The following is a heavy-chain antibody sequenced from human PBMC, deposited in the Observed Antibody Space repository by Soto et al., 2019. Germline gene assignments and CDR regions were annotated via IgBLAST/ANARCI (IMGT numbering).Heavy chain of an antibody. Sequence: EVHLEESGGTLVHPGGSLKLSCAASGRTFSDYYMDWVRQPPGKALEWLDRVRNEANSYTTQYAASVAGRFTISRDDSKKSLYLQMNSLRTDDTAVYFCVRQLGGPNDSWGQGTLVTVSS. CDR1: GRTFSDYY. CDR3: VRQLGGPNDS. J-gene: IGHJ5*01. CDR2: VRNEANSYTT. V-gene: IGHV3-72*01. D-gene: IGHD3-3*02.